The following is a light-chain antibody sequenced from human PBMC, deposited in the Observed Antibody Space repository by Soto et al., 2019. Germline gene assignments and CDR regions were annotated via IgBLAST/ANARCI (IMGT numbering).Light chain of an antibody. Sequence: HVTQSPSTLSASLGDRVTLTCRASQSISSWLAWYQQKPGKAPKLLIYKASSLESGVPSRFSGSGSGTEFTLTISSLQPDDFATYYCQQYNTYRTFGQGTKV. CDR3: QQYNTYRT. CDR1: QSISSW. V-gene: IGKV1-5*03. J-gene: IGKJ1*01. CDR2: KAS.